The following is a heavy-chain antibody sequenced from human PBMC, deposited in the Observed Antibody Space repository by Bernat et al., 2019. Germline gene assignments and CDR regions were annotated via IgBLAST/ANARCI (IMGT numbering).Heavy chain of an antibody. CDR3: ARGSSSSWYFDY. J-gene: IGHJ4*02. CDR1: GFTFDDYS. V-gene: IGHV3-48*02. Sequence: EVQLVESGGGVVRPGGSLRLSCAASGFTFDDYSMNWVRQAPGKGLEWVSYISSSSSAIYYADSVKGRFTISRDNAKNSLYLQMIILRDEDTAVYYCARGSSSSWYFDYWGQGTLITVSS. D-gene: IGHD6-13*01. CDR2: ISSSSSAI.